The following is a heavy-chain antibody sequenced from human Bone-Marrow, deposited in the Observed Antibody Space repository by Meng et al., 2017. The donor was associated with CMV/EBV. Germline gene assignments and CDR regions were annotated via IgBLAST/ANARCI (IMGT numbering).Heavy chain of an antibody. CDR2: IIPILGIA. V-gene: IGHV1-69*10. CDR3: ARSILTGYQPRLYYGKDV. D-gene: IGHD3-9*01. Sequence: SVKVSCKASGGTFSSYAISWVRQAPGQGLEWMGGIIPILGIANYAQKFQGRVTITADKSTSTAYMELSSLRSEDTAVYYCARSILTGYQPRLYYGKDVWDQGTTVTVSS. CDR1: GGTFSSYA. J-gene: IGHJ6*02.